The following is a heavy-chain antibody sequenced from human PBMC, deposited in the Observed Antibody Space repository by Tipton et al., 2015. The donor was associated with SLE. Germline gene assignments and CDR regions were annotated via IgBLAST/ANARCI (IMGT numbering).Heavy chain of an antibody. CDR2: ISYSSNYI. J-gene: IGHJ6*02. CDR1: GFTFRTFA. CDR3: AREMGHNVGFGMDV. V-gene: IGHV3-21*01. D-gene: IGHD2-8*01. Sequence: GSLRLSCAASGFTFRTFAMNWVRQTPGKGLEWVSSISYSSNYIYYGDSVKGRFTVSRDNAKNSLYLQMNSLRAEDTAVYYCAREMGHNVGFGMDVWGQGTTVTVSS.